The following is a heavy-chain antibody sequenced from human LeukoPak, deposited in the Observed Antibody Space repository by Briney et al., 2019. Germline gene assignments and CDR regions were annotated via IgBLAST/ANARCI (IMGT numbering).Heavy chain of an antibody. J-gene: IGHJ4*02. CDR2: LSGSGGST. V-gene: IGHV3-23*01. D-gene: IGHD6-19*01. CDR3: AKDHLPGIVVADRDY. Sequence: PGGSLRLSCAASGFSFSSDTMSWVRQAPGKGLEWLSCLSGSGGSTYYADSVKGRFTISRDNSKNTLYLQINGLRAEDTAVYYCAKDHLPGIVVADRDYWGQGTLVTVSS. CDR1: GFSFSSDT.